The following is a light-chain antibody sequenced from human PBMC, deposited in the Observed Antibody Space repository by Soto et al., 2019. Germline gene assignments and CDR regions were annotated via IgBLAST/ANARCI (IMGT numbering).Light chain of an antibody. CDR2: KVS. CDR3: QQYNSNPWT. CDR1: QSLNNW. V-gene: IGKV1-5*03. J-gene: IGKJ1*01. Sequence: DIQMTQSPSTLSASVGDRVTITCRASQSLNNWLAWFQQKPGKAPKVLIYKVSNLESGVPSRFSGSGSGTEVTLTISSLQPDDFATYYCQQYNSNPWTFGQGTKVEIK.